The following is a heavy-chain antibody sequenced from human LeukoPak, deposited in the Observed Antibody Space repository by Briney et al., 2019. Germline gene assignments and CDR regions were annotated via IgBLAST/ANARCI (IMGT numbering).Heavy chain of an antibody. CDR1: GFTFSSYS. J-gene: IGHJ4*02. Sequence: GGSLRLSCAASGFTFSSYSMNWVRQVPGKGLEWVAVISYDGSNKYYADSVKGRFTNSRDNSKNTLYLQMNSLRAEDTAVYYCARAVGATNQNFDYWGQGTLVTVSS. V-gene: IGHV3-30*03. CDR2: ISYDGSNK. CDR3: ARAVGATNQNFDY. D-gene: IGHD1-26*01.